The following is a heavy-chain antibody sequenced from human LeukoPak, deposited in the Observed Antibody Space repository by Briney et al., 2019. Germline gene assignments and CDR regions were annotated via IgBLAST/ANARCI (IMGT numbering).Heavy chain of an antibody. Sequence: PGGSLRLSCAASGFTFSSYAMSWVRQAPGKGLERVSAITGSGDSTYYADSVKGRFTFSRDNSKNTLYLQMNSLRAEDTAVYYCARRSSSGGYFDYWGQGTLVTVSS. CDR1: GFTFSSYA. CDR2: ITGSGDST. J-gene: IGHJ4*02. V-gene: IGHV3-23*01. CDR3: ARRSSSGGYFDY. D-gene: IGHD3-22*01.